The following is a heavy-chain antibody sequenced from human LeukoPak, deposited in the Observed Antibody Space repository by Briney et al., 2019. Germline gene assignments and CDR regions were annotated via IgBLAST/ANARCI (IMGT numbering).Heavy chain of an antibody. CDR3: AETSNIVVVPAAISAYYYYMDV. D-gene: IGHD2-2*01. CDR2: IYYSGST. J-gene: IGHJ6*03. CDR1: GGSISSSSYY. V-gene: IGHV4-39*01. Sequence: SETLSLTCTVSGGSISSSSYYWGWIRQPPGKGLKWIGSIYYSGSTYYNPSLKSRVTISVDTSKNQFSLKLSSVTAADTAVYYCAETSNIVVVPAAISAYYYYMDVWGKGTTVTVSS.